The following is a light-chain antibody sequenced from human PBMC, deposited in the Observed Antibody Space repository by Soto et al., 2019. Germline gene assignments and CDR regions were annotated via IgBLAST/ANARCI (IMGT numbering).Light chain of an antibody. Sequence: EIVLTQSPATLSLSPGERATLSCRASQSIRNYLAWYQQKPGQAPRLLIYDASNRAAGIPARFSCSGSGTDFTLTISSLEPEDVALYYCQQRSSWPRVTFGPGTTVDIK. CDR3: QQRSSWPRVT. V-gene: IGKV3-11*01. CDR1: QSIRNY. CDR2: DAS. J-gene: IGKJ3*01.